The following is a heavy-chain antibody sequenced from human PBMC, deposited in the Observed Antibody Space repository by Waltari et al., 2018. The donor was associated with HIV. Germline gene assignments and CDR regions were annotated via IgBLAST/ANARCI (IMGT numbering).Heavy chain of an antibody. Sequence: QVLLAQSGGEVKKPGASVKISCKASQYLFSTFYFHWVRQAPGQGLKWMISGNPRGGSATYPHYFQDRVTLTTDTSTNTVFIEVSSLRSDDTAIYCCLVVSSVTTGRPPPKENVDVWGQGTVVAVSS. D-gene: IGHD4-17*01. J-gene: IGHJ3*01. V-gene: IGHV1-46*01. CDR3: LVVSSVTTGRPPPKENVDV. CDR2: GNPRGGSA. CDR1: QYLFSTFY.